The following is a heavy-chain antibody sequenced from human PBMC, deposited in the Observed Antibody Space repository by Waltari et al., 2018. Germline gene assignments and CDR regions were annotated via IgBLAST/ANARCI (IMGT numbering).Heavy chain of an antibody. Sequence: QVQLQESGPGLVKPSQTLSLTCTVSGGSISSGRYYWSWIRQPAGTGLEWIGYIYTSGSTNTTPSLQMRGTKSVDTSKNQFSLKLSSVTAADTAVDYCARVGLGAAGFDYYYGMDVWGQGTTVTVSS. CDR1: GGSISSGRYY. D-gene: IGHD6-13*01. CDR2: IYTSGST. V-gene: IGHV4-61*09. J-gene: IGHJ6*02. CDR3: ARVGLGAAGFDYYYGMDV.